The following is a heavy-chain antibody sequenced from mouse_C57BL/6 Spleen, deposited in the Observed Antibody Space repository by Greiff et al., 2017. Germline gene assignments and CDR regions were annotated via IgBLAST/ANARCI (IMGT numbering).Heavy chain of an antibody. J-gene: IGHJ2*01. CDR2: IYPGDGDT. Sequence: VQRVESGAELVKPGASVKISCKASGYAFSSYWMNWVKQRPGKGLEWIGQIYPGDGDTNYNGKFKGKATLTADKSSSTAYMQLSSLTSEDSAVYFCARTTVVAFDYWGQGTTLTVSS. V-gene: IGHV1-80*01. D-gene: IGHD1-1*01. CDR3: ARTTVVAFDY. CDR1: GYAFSSYW.